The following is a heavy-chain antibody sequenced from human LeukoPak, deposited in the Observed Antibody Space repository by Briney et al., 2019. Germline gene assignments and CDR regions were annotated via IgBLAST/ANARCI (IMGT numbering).Heavy chain of an antibody. CDR2: IVVGSGNT. CDR1: GFTFTSSA. CDR3: ARAGWLHPPDDY. Sequence: SVKVSCKASGFTFTSSAMQWVRQARGQRLEWIGWIVVGSGNTNYAQKFQERVTITRDMSISTGHMELSRLTSDDTAVYYCARAGWLHPPDDYWGQGTLVTVSS. D-gene: IGHD5-24*01. J-gene: IGHJ4*02. V-gene: IGHV1-58*02.